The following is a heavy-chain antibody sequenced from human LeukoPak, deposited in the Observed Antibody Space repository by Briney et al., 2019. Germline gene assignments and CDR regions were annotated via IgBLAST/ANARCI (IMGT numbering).Heavy chain of an antibody. CDR3: AREGPIMAPSPMDY. J-gene: IGHJ4*02. Sequence: SVKVSCEASGGTFSSYAISWVRQAPGQGLEWMGRIIPIFGIANYAQKFQGRVTITADKSTSTAYMELSSLRSEDTAVYYCAREGPIMAPSPMDYWGQGTLVTVSS. CDR1: GGTFSSYA. CDR2: IIPIFGIA. D-gene: IGHD5-12*01. V-gene: IGHV1-69*04.